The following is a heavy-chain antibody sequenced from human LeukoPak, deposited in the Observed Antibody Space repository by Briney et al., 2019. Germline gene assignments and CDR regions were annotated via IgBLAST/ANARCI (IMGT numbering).Heavy chain of an antibody. CDR3: AIANSYQLPDYYYWYMDV. CDR2: INPNSGVT. J-gene: IGHJ6*03. CDR1: GYTFTGYY. D-gene: IGHD2-2*01. Sequence: GASVKVSCKASGYTFTGYYLHWVRQAPGQGLEWMGWINPNSGVTDYAQKFQGRVTMTRDTSISTAYMGLSRLTSDDTAVYYCAIANSYQLPDYYYWYMDVWGKGTTVTVSS. V-gene: IGHV1-2*02.